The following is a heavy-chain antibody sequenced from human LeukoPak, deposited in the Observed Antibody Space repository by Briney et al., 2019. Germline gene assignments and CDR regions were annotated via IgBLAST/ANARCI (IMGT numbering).Heavy chain of an antibody. V-gene: IGHV4-31*03. CDR3: ARGRGYYGSGFRFDP. D-gene: IGHD3-10*01. CDR1: GGSISSGGYY. Sequence: SETLSLTCTVSGGSISSGGYYWTWIRQHPGKGLEWIGYIYYSGSTFSNPSLKSRLTMSVDTSKNQFSLKLSSVTAADTGVYYCARGRGYYGSGFRFDPWGQGTLVTVSS. CDR2: IYYSGST. J-gene: IGHJ5*02.